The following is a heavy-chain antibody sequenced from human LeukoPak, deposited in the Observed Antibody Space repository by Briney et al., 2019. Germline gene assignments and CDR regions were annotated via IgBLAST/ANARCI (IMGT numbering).Heavy chain of an antibody. Sequence: SQTLSLTCTVSGGPISSGGYYWSWIRQHPGKGLEWIGYIYYSGSTYYNPSLKSRVTISVDTSKNQFSPKLSSVTAADTAVYYCATGSNCSGGSCYSRIYYYYGMDVWGQGTTVTVSS. D-gene: IGHD2-15*01. CDR2: IYYSGST. CDR1: GGPISSGGYY. CDR3: ATGSNCSGGSCYSRIYYYYGMDV. J-gene: IGHJ6*02. V-gene: IGHV4-31*03.